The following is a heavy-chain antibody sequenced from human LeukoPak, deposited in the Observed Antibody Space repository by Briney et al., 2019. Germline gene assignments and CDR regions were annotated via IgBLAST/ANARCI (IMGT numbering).Heavy chain of an antibody. CDR2: MNPNSGNT. CDR3: ARGEVVVAADFDY. Sequence: RASVKVSCKASGYTFTSYDINWVRQATGQGLEWMGWMNPNSGNTGYAQKFQGRVTMTRNTSISTAYMELSSLRSEDTAVYYCARGEVVVAADFDYWGQGTLVTVSS. J-gene: IGHJ4*02. CDR1: GYTFTSYD. V-gene: IGHV1-8*01. D-gene: IGHD2-15*01.